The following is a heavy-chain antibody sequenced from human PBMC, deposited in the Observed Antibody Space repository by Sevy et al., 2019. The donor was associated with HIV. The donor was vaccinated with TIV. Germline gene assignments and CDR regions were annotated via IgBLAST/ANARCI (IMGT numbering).Heavy chain of an antibody. Sequence: GGSLRLSCAVSGFTLSSYSMNCVRQAPGKGLEWVSYISSSSSSIYYADSVKGRFTISRDNAKNSLYLQMNSLRGEDTAVHYCARAVYYHGGRNFDSWGQGTLVTVSS. CDR1: GFTLSSYS. CDR3: ARAVYYHGGRNFDS. D-gene: IGHD2-8*01. V-gene: IGHV3-48*01. J-gene: IGHJ4*02. CDR2: ISSSSSSI.